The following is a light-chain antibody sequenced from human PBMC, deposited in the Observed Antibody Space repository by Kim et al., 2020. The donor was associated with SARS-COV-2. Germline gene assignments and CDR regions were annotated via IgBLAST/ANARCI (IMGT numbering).Light chain of an antibody. Sequence: EIVLTQSPGTLSLSPGERATLSCRASQSVSNNYLGWYQQKPGQAPRLLIYGASSRATGIPDRFSGSGSGTDFTLTISRLEPEDFAVYYCLRYRGLPRTFGQGAKVDIK. J-gene: IGKJ1*01. CDR3: LRYRGLPRT. V-gene: IGKV3-20*01. CDR1: QSVSNNY. CDR2: GAS.